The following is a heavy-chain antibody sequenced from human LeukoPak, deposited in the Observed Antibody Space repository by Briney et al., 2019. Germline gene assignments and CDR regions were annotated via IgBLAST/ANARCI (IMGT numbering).Heavy chain of an antibody. CDR1: GYTFTSYD. Sequence: ASVKVSCKASGYTFTSYDVNWVRQATGQGLEWMGWMNPISGDTGYALKFQGRVTMSRNTSISTAYMELSRLTSDDTAVYYCARAGWPMYYYYMDVWGKGTTVTISS. J-gene: IGHJ6*03. CDR2: MNPISGDT. D-gene: IGHD6-19*01. CDR3: ARAGWPMYYYYMDV. V-gene: IGHV1-8*01.